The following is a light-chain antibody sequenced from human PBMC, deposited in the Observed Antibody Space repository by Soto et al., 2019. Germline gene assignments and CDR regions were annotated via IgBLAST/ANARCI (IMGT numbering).Light chain of an antibody. CDR2: DTS. CDR3: QQRINWPLT. CDR1: QTINIY. J-gene: IGKJ4*01. V-gene: IGKV3-11*01. Sequence: EIVLTQSPATLSLSPGERATLSCRASQTINIYLGWYQQKPGQAPRLLISDTSNRATGIPARFSGSGSGTDFTLTISSLEPEDFAVYYCQQRINWPLTFGGGTKVEIK.